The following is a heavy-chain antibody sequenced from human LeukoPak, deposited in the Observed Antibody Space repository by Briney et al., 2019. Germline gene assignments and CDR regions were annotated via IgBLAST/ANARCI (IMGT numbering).Heavy chain of an antibody. J-gene: IGHJ4*02. V-gene: IGHV3-53*01. CDR3: ARGLYSSSSGY. CDR2: IYTGGST. CDR1: GFTVSNYY. Sequence: PGGSLRLSCAASGFTVSNYYMSWVRPAPGKGLEWVSIIYTGGSTSYADSVKGRFTISRDNSKNTVYLQMNRLRAEDTAIYYCARGLYSSSSGYWGQGTLVTVSS. D-gene: IGHD6-6*01.